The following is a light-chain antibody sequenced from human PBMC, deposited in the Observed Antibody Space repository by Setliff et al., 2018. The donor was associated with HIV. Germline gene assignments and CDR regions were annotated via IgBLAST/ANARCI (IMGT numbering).Light chain of an antibody. J-gene: IGLJ1*01. CDR3: SSYTSSNTFYV. Sequence: QSALTQPASVSGSPGQSITISCTGTSSDVGGYNYVSWYQHHPGKAPKPMIYDVSNRPSGVSNRFSGSKSGNTASLTISGLQAEDEADYYCSSYTSSNTFYVFGTGTKVT. CDR2: DVS. CDR1: SSDVGGYNY. V-gene: IGLV2-14*01.